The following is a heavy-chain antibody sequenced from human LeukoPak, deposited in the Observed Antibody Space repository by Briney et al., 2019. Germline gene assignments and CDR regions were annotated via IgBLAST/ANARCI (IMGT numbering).Heavy chain of an antibody. V-gene: IGHV1-58*02. D-gene: IGHD6-13*01. CDR2: IVVGSGNT. J-gene: IGHJ4*02. CDR1: GFTFTSSA. CDR3: AAVIPRYSSSWYDY. Sequence: GASVKVSCKASGFTFTSSAMQWVRQARGQRLEWIGWIVVGSGNTNYAQKFQERVTITRDMSTSTAYMELSSLRSEDTAVYYCAAVIPRYSSSWYDYWGQGTLVTVSS.